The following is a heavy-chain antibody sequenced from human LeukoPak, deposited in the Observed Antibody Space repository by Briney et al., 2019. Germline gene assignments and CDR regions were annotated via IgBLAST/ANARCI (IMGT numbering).Heavy chain of an antibody. J-gene: IGHJ4*02. D-gene: IGHD1-26*01. CDR2: ISTTSTSI. CDR3: ARGVGATHFDC. V-gene: IGHV3-21*06. CDR1: GFAFSGYS. Sequence: GGSLRLSCAASGFAFSGYSMNWVRQAPGRGPEWVSLISTTSTSIYYADSVTGRFTVSRDNAKNSLYLQMNSLRAEDTAVYYCARGVGATHFDCWGQGTQVTVST.